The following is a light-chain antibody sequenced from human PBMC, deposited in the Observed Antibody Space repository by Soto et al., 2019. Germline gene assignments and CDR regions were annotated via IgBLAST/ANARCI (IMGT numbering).Light chain of an antibody. CDR2: DVS. Sequence: QSALTQPRSVSGSPGQAVTISCTGNSSDVGGYNYVSWYQQHPGKAPKLMIYDVSDRPSGVSNRFSGSKSGNTASLTISGLQAEDEADYYCSSYTSSSTLDVFGTGTKVTVL. V-gene: IGLV2-14*01. CDR3: SSYTSSSTLDV. CDR1: SSDVGGYNY. J-gene: IGLJ1*01.